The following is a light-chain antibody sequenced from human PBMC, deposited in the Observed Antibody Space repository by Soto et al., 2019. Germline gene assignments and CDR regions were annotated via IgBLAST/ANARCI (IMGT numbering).Light chain of an antibody. J-gene: IGLJ2*01. CDR3: ISYAGTAYVA. V-gene: IGLV2-8*01. Sequence: QSALTQPPSASGSPGQSVTISCTGTSSDVGAHNYVSWYQQHPGKAPKLMIYEVNKRPSGVPDRFSGSKSGNTASPTVSGLHADDEADYYCISYAGTAYVAIGGGTKVTVL. CDR2: EVN. CDR1: SSDVGAHNY.